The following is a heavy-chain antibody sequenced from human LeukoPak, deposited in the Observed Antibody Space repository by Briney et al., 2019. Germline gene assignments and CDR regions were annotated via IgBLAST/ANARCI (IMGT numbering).Heavy chain of an antibody. CDR1: GYTFTSYG. CDR3: ARFLGGDYAMDV. CDR2: INVGNGNT. Sequence: ASVTVSFKASGYTFTSYGLHWVRQAPGQRLEWMGWINVGNGNTKYSQKFQGRVTITRDTSASTAYMELSSLRSEDTAVYYCARFLGGDYAMDVWGKGTTVTVSS. J-gene: IGHJ6*04. D-gene: IGHD3-3*01. V-gene: IGHV1-3*01.